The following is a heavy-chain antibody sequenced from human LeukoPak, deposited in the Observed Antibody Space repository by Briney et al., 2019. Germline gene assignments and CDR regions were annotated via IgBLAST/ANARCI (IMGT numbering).Heavy chain of an antibody. CDR2: IYYSGST. V-gene: IGHV4-31*03. Sequence: SETLSLTCTVSGGSISSGGYYWSWIRQHPGKGLEWIGYIYYSGSTYYNPSLKSRVTISVDTSKNQISLKLSSVTAADTAVYYCARQTGSALPHFDYWGQGTLVTVSS. D-gene: IGHD7-27*01. CDR1: GGSISSGGYY. J-gene: IGHJ4*02. CDR3: ARQTGSALPHFDY.